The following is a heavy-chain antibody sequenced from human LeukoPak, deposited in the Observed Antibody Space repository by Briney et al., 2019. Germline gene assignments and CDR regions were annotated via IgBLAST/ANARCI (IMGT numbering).Heavy chain of an antibody. CDR1: GFTFSNYA. Sequence: PGGSLRLSCAASGFTFSNYAMSWVRQAPGKGLEWVSGISGSSDNTYYADSVKGRFTVSRDNSKNTLYLQMNSLRSDDTAAYFCAKGSSSTITARLNYWGQGTLVTVSS. D-gene: IGHD6-6*01. V-gene: IGHV3-23*01. CDR2: ISGSSDNT. J-gene: IGHJ4*02. CDR3: AKGSSSTITARLNY.